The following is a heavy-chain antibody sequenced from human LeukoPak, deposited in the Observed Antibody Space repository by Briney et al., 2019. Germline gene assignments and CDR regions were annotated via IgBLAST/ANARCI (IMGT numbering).Heavy chain of an antibody. D-gene: IGHD2-8*02. Sequence: SETLSLTCTVSGYSISSGYYWGWIRQPPGKGLEWIGSIYHSGSTYYNPSLKSRVTISVDTSKNQFSLRLSSVTAADTAVYYCARGYWFYFDYWGQGTLVTVSS. CDR3: ARGYWFYFDY. CDR2: IYHSGST. V-gene: IGHV4-38-2*02. J-gene: IGHJ4*02. CDR1: GYSISSGYY.